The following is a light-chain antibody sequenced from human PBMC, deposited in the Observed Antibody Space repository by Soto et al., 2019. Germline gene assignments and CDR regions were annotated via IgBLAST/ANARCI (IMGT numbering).Light chain of an antibody. CDR2: AAS. Sequence: IQVTQSPSSLSASVGDRVTITCRAGQSINNYLNWYQQKLGRAPKLLIHAASTLQSGVPSRFSGSGSGTHFTLTISTLEPEDFGTYVCQQSYSSYSFGQGTKLEIK. CDR1: QSINNY. V-gene: IGKV1-39*01. J-gene: IGKJ2*01. CDR3: QQSYSSYS.